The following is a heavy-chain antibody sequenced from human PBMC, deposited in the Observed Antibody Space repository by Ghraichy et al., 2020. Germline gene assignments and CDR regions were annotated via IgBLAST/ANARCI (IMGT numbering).Heavy chain of an antibody. D-gene: IGHD3-3*01. CDR1: GGTFSSYA. V-gene: IGHV1-69*13. CDR2: IIPIFGTA. J-gene: IGHJ6*02. CDR3: ARLINRDDFWSGSELRDV. Sequence: SVKVSCKASGGTFSSYAISWVRQAPGQGLEWMGGIIPIFGTANYAQKFQGRVTITADESTSTAYMELSSLRSEDTAVYYCARLINRDDFWSGSELRDVWGQGTTVTVSS.